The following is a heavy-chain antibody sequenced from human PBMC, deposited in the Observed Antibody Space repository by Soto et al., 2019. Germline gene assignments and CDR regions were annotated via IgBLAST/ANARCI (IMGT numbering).Heavy chain of an antibody. V-gene: IGHV1-2*02. D-gene: IGHD2-15*01. CDR2: IKPHSGGT. CDR1: GYTVTGYY. J-gene: IGHJ4*02. Sequence: QVQLVQSGAEVKKPGASVRVSCKASGYTVTGYYMHWERQAPGQGLEWIGWIKPHSGGTKYAQKFQGRVSMTRYTSITTAYMELSRLRSDDTAVYYCTRVGVVAPTLMDYWGQGTLVTVSS. CDR3: TRVGVVAPTLMDY.